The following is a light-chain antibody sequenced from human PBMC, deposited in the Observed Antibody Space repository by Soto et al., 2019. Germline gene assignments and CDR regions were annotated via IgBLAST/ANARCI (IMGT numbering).Light chain of an antibody. J-gene: IGKJ1*01. V-gene: IGKV1-39*01. Sequence: DIQMTQSPSSLSASVGDRVTITCRTSQPISDYLNWYQQNPGRAPTLLIHTTSNLQSGVPSRFSGSGSATHFTLTISSLQPEDFATYYCQQHYNTPRTFGQGTKV. CDR3: QQHYNTPRT. CDR1: QPISDY. CDR2: TTS.